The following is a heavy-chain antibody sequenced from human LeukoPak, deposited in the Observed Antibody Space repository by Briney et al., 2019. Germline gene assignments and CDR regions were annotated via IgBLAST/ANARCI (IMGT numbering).Heavy chain of an antibody. J-gene: IGHJ4*02. CDR3: ARDRIVGVTGADY. V-gene: IGHV1-2*02. CDR1: GYTFTGYY. D-gene: IGHD1-26*01. CDR2: INPNSGVT. Sequence: ASVKVSCKASGYTFTGYYMHWVRQAPGQGLEWMGWINPNSGVTNYAQKFQGRVTMTRDTSINTAYMELSRLRSDDTAVYYCARDRIVGVTGADYWGQGTLVTVSS.